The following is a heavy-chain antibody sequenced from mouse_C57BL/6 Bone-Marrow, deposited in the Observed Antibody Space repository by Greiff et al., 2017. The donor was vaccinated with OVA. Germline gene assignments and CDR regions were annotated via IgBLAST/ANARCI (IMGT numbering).Heavy chain of an antibody. D-gene: IGHD2-1*01. CDR1: GYTFTSYG. J-gene: IGHJ1*03. CDR3: AQGGNYDWYFDV. Sequence: VQLQQSGAELARPGASVKLSCKASGYTFTSYGISWVKQRTGQGLEWIGEIYPRSGNTYYNEKFKGKATLTADKSSSTAYMELRSLTSEDSAVYFCAQGGNYDWYFDVWGTGTTVTVSS. CDR2: IYPRSGNT. V-gene: IGHV1-81*01.